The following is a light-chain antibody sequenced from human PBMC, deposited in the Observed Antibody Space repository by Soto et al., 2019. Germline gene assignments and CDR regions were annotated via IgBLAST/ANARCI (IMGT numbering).Light chain of an antibody. CDR2: GAS. J-gene: IGKJ1*01. CDR3: QQYGSSRPWT. CDR1: QSVSSNY. Sequence: EIVLTQSPGTLSLSPGERATLSCRASQSVSSNYLAWYQQKPGQAPRLLIYGASSRATGIPDRFSGSGSGTDFPLTISRLEPEDFAGYYCQQYGSSRPWTFGQGTKVEIK. V-gene: IGKV3-20*01.